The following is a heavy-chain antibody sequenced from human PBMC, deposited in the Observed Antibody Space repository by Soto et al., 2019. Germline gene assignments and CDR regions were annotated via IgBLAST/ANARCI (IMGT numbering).Heavy chain of an antibody. CDR1: GASISVHSYY. J-gene: IGHJ5*02. CDR2: SCYSGTT. V-gene: IGHV4-39*01. Sequence: SETLSLTCTVSGASISVHSYYWTWIRQPTGKGLEWIGSSCYSGTTYFNPSLKSRATISVDTSKNQFSLRLTSVTAAATAIYYCTRRYNWTDNYFDLWGPGALVTVSS. CDR3: TRRYNWTDNYFDL. D-gene: IGHD1-20*01.